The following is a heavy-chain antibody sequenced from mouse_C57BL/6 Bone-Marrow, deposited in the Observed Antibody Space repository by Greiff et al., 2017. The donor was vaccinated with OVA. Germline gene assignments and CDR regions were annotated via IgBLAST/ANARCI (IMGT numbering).Heavy chain of an antibody. V-gene: IGHV1-76*01. J-gene: IGHJ4*01. CDR3: ARRAYSNPYYAMDY. CDR2: IYPGSGNT. D-gene: IGHD2-5*01. Sequence: QVQLQQSGAELVRPGASVKLSCKASGYTFTDYYINWVKQRPGQGLEWIARIYPGSGNTYYNEKFKGKATLTAEKSSSTAYMQLSSLTSEDSAVYFCARRAYSNPYYAMDYWGQGTSVTVSS. CDR1: GYTFTDYY.